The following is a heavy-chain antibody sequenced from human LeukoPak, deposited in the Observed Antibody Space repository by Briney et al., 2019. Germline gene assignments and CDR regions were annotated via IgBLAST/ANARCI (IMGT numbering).Heavy chain of an antibody. Sequence: PSETLSLTCAVYGGSFSGYYWSWIRQPPGKGLEWIGYIYYSGSTYYNPSLKSRVTISVDTSKNQFSLKLSSVTAADTAVYYCARGPYDSSGYYTSLFAYWGQGTLVTVSS. CDR3: ARGPYDSSGYYTSLFAY. V-gene: IGHV4-30-4*01. CDR2: IYYSGST. CDR1: GGSFSGYY. D-gene: IGHD3-22*01. J-gene: IGHJ4*02.